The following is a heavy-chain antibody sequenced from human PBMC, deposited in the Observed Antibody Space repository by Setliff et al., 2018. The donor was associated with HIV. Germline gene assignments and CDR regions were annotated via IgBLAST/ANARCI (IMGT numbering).Heavy chain of an antibody. CDR3: ATDSSHGYSSSWGRGGLAFDI. D-gene: IGHD6-13*01. CDR2: MNPNSGNT. V-gene: IGHV1-8*01. CDR1: GSTLSTYD. Sequence: ASVKVSCKASGSTLSTYDINWVRQAPGQGPEWMGWMNPNSGNTGYAPKLQGRVTMTRNTSISTAYMELSSLRSDDTAVYYCATDSSHGYSSSWGRGGLAFDIWGQGTMVTVSS. J-gene: IGHJ3*02.